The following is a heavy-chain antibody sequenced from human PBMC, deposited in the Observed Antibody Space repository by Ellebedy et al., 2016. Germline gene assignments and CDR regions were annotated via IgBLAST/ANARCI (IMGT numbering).Heavy chain of an antibody. CDR3: FGSGWYERNKNYYYGMDV. D-gene: IGHD6-19*01. CDR2: IKQDGSEK. CDR1: GFTLSSYW. Sequence: GGSLRLSCAASGFTLSSYWMSWVRQAPGKGLEWVANIKQDGSEKYYVDSVKGRFTISRDNAKNSLYLQMNSLRAEETAVYYCFGSGWYERNKNYYYGMDVWGQGTTVTVSS. V-gene: IGHV3-7*01. J-gene: IGHJ6*02.